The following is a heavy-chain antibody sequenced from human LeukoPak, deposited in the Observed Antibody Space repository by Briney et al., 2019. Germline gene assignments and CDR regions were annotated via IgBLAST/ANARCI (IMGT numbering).Heavy chain of an antibody. CDR3: AAGPVYDYFEF. Sequence: ASVKVSCXASEYSFTDYYIHWVRQAPGQGLEWMGWINPNSGGTNSAQKFQVRITLTRDTSISTAYMELSRLRSDDTAVYYCAAGPVYDYFEFWGQGTLVTVSS. V-gene: IGHV1-2*02. J-gene: IGHJ4*02. CDR1: EYSFTDYY. CDR2: INPNSGGT. D-gene: IGHD3-22*01.